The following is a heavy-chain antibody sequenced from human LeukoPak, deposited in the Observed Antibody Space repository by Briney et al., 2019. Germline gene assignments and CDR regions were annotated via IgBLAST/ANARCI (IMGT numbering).Heavy chain of an antibody. J-gene: IGHJ4*02. D-gene: IGHD5-12*01. CDR1: GGSISSGGYY. Sequence: SQTLSLTCTVSGGSISSGGYYWSWIRQHPGKGLEWIGYIYYSGSTYYNPSLKSRVTISVDTSKNQFSLKLSSVTAADTAVYYCARESGGYSGYDSYYFDYWGQGTLVTVSS. CDR2: IYYSGST. CDR3: ARESGGYSGYDSYYFDY. V-gene: IGHV4-31*03.